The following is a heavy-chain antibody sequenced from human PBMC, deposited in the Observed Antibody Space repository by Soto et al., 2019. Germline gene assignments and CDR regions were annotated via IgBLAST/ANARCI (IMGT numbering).Heavy chain of an antibody. V-gene: IGHV3-7*01. CDR3: AARRGIPHWYFDL. CDR2: IKQDGSEK. Sequence: GWSLRLSCAASGFTFSSYWMSWVRQAPGKGLEWVANIKQDGSEKYYVDSVKGRFTISRDNAKNSLYLQMNSLRAEDTAVYYCAARRGIPHWYFDLWGRGTLVTVSS. D-gene: IGHD3-16*01. J-gene: IGHJ2*01. CDR1: GFTFSSYW.